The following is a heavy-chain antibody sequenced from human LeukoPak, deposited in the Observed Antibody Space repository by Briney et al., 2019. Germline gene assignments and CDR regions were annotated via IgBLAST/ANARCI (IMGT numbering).Heavy chain of an antibody. CDR2: ISSSGVYT. CDR3: ARGREPYTNTDWFDP. D-gene: IGHD2-2*02. V-gene: IGHV3-21*01. CDR1: GFTFHYYG. J-gene: IGHJ5*02. Sequence: GGSLRLSCAASGFTFHYYGMNWVRQAPGKGLEWVSSISSSGVYTCYADSVKGRFTISRDNAENSLYLQMDSLRAEDTGLYYCARGREPYTNTDWFDPWGQGTLVTVSS.